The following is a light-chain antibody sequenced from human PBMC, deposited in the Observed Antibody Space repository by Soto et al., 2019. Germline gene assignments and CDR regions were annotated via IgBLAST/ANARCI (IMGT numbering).Light chain of an antibody. CDR2: DDS. J-gene: IGLJ2*01. Sequence: VLTQPPSVSVAPGQTARIACGGNNIGGRNVHWYQQKPGQAPVLVVYDDSDRPSGIPERISGSKSGNTAALTISRVEAGDEADYYCQVWDGSSDPVVFGGGTKLTVL. V-gene: IGLV3-21*02. CDR1: NIGGRN. CDR3: QVWDGSSDPVV.